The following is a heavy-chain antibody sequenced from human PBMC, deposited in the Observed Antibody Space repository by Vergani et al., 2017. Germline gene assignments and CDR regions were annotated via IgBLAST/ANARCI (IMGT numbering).Heavy chain of an antibody. CDR2: ISWNSGSI. J-gene: IGHJ4*02. CDR3: AKASDIVVVTAAIGGYYFDY. CDR1: GFTFSDYY. D-gene: IGHD2-2*02. V-gene: IGHV3-9*01. Sequence: VQLVESGGGLVKPGGSLRLSCAASGFTFSDYYMSWIRQAPGQGLEWVSGISWNSGSIGYADSVMGRFTISRDNAKNSLYLQMNSLRAEDTALYYCAKASDIVVVTAAIGGYYFDYWGQGTLVTVSS.